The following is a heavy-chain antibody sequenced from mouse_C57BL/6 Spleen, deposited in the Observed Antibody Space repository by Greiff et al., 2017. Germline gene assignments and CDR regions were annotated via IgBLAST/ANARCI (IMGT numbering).Heavy chain of an antibody. D-gene: IGHD1-1*01. V-gene: IGHV1-50*01. Sequence: QVQLQQPGAELVKPGASVKLSCKASGYTFTSYWMQWVKQRPGQGLEWIGEIDPSDSYTNYNQKFKGKAPLSVDTSSSTAYMQLSSLTSEDSAVYYCARSPITTVVATDFDYWGQGTTLTVSS. CDR1: GYTFTSYW. J-gene: IGHJ2*01. CDR2: IDPSDSYT. CDR3: ARSPITTVVATDFDY.